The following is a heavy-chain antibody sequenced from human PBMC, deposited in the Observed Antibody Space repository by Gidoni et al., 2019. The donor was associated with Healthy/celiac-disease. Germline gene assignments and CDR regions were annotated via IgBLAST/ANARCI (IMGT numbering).Heavy chain of an antibody. CDR3: ARVGSSGWYGDY. CDR2: IWYDGSNK. CDR1: GFTFSSYG. D-gene: IGHD6-19*01. V-gene: IGHV3-33*01. J-gene: IGHJ4*02. Sequence: VQLVESGGGVVQPGRSLRLPCAASGFTFSSYGMHWVRQAPGKGLEWVAVIWYDGSNKYYADSEKGRFTISRDNSKNTLYLQMNSLRAEDTAVYYCARVGSSGWYGDYWGQGTLVTVSS.